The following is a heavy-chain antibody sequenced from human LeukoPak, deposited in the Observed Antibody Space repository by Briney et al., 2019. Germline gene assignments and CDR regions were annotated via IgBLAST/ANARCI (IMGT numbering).Heavy chain of an antibody. J-gene: IGHJ3*02. CDR1: GYSFTGHW. D-gene: IGHD3-10*01. CDR2: IYPGDSDT. Sequence: GESLKISCEAFGYSFTGHWIGWVRQMPGRGLEFMGTIYPGDSDTRYSPPFEGRVTISVDKSLNTAYLQWSGLEASDTAMYYCARYGKSGTYSHGFDIWGQGTMVIVSS. CDR3: ARYGKSGTYSHGFDI. V-gene: IGHV5-51*01.